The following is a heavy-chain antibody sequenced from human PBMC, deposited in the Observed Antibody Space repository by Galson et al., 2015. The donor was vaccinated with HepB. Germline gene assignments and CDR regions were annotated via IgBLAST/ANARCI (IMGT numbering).Heavy chain of an antibody. CDR1: GFSLTTSGVG. CDR2: TYWDDDE. J-gene: IGHJ3*02. CDR3: AHTSVYCSRTSCPRGAFDI. Sequence: PALVKPTQTLTLTCTFSGFSLTTSGVGVGWIRQPPGKALQWLALTYWDDDERYSPSLKSRLTITKDTSKNQVVLEMTNLDPVDTGTYFCAHTSVYCSRTSCPRGAFDIWGQGTMVTVSS. V-gene: IGHV2-5*02. D-gene: IGHD2-2*01.